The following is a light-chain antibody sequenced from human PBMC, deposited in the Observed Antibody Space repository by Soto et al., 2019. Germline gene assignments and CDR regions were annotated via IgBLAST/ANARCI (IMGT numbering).Light chain of an antibody. CDR1: QDVGNE. CDR3: LQDNTYPRT. J-gene: IGKJ1*01. V-gene: IGKV1-6*01. CDR2: AAS. Sequence: GDRVTITCRASQDVGNELGWYQQKPGKAPNLLIYAASTLQSGVPSRFSGSGSDTDFTLTISSLQPEDFATYYCLQDNTYPRTFGQGTQVEFK.